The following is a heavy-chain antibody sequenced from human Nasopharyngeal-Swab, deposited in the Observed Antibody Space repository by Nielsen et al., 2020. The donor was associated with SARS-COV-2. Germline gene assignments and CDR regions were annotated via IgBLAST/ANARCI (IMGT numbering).Heavy chain of an antibody. CDR1: GFTFSSYS. Sequence: GESLRLSCAASGFTFSSYSMNWVRQAPGKGLEWVSYISSSSSTIYYADSVKGRFTISRDNAKNSLYLQMNSLRDEDTAVYYCARDGQVGATPGIDYWGQGTLVTVSS. J-gene: IGHJ4*02. CDR3: ARDGQVGATPGIDY. CDR2: ISSSSSTI. D-gene: IGHD1-26*01. V-gene: IGHV3-48*02.